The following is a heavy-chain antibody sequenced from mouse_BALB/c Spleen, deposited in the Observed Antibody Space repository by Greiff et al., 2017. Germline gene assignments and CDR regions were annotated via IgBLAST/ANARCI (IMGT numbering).Heavy chain of an antibody. Sequence: EVQLQQSGAELVRSGASVKLSCTASGFNIKDYYMHWVKQRPEQGLEWIGWIDPENGDTEYAPKFQGKATMTADTSSNTAYLQLSSLTSEDTAVYYCNAGQLGSRPPYWGQGTTLTVSS. CDR3: NAGQLGSRPPY. CDR1: GFNIKDYY. V-gene: IGHV14-4*02. CDR2: IDPENGDT. D-gene: IGHD3-2*01. J-gene: IGHJ2*01.